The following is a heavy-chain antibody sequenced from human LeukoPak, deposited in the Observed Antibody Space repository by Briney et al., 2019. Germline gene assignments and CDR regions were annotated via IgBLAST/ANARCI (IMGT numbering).Heavy chain of an antibody. V-gene: IGHV1-18*01. CDR3: ARGHSTSWPEYFQH. J-gene: IGHJ1*01. CDR2: ISAYDGNT. CDR1: GYTFNRYG. D-gene: IGHD6-13*01. Sequence: ASVNVSCTASGYTFNRYGISWVRQAPAQGLEWMGWISAYDGNTKNAQNLQGRVTMTTDTSTTTAYMELRSLRSDDTAVYYCARGHSTSWPEYFQHWGQGTLVTVSS.